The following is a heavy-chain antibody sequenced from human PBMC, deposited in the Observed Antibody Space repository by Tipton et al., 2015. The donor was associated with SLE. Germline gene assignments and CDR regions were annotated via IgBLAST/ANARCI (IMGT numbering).Heavy chain of an antibody. Sequence: TLSLTCTVSGGSVSSGSYYWSWIRQPPGKGLQWFGNIYHSGSTYYSPSLKSRVTISLDTSKNQFSLKLSSVTAADTAVYYCARGGVDYGGAYFDYWGQGTLVTVSS. CDR2: IYHSGST. CDR1: GGSVSSGSYY. D-gene: IGHD4-23*01. V-gene: IGHV4-61*01. J-gene: IGHJ4*02. CDR3: ARGGVDYGGAYFDY.